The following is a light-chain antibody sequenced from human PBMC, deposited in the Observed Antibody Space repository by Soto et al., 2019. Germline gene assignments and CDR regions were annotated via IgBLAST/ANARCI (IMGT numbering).Light chain of an antibody. V-gene: IGKV1-5*01. CDR3: QHLERLLLT. Sequence: EIGITQCQSSLSTSVGEGVIITCRASQSVSNWLAWYQQKPGKAPKLLIYTASTLETGVPFRFSGSGCGTYFTLTISHLQPADFATYFCQHLERLLLTFGGGTKVDIK. J-gene: IGKJ4*01. CDR1: QSVSNW. CDR2: TAS.